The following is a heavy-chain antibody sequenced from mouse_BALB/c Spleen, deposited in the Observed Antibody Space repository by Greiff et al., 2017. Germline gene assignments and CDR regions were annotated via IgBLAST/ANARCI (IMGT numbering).Heavy chain of an antibody. J-gene: IGHJ1*01. CDR1: GFSLTSYG. V-gene: IGHV2-5-1*01. Sequence: VQLQQSGPSLVQPSQSLSITCTVSGFSLTSYGVHWVRQSPGKGLEWLGVIWRGGSTDYNAAFMSRLSITKDNSKSQVFFKMNSLQADDTAIYYCAKADYYGSSYWYFDGWGAGTTVTVAS. CDR3: AKADYYGSSYWYFDG. CDR2: IWRGGST. D-gene: IGHD1-1*01.